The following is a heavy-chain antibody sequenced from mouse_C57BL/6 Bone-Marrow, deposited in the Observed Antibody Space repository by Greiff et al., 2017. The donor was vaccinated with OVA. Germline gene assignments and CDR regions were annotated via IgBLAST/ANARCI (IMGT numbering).Heavy chain of an antibody. CDR1: EYEFPSHD. CDR3: ARRVITTVVATGY. D-gene: IGHD1-1*01. J-gene: IGHJ2*01. V-gene: IGHV5-2*01. CDR2: INSDGGST. Sequence: EVKLMESGGGLVQPGESLKLSCESNEYEFPSHDMSWVRKTPEKRLELVAAINSDGGSTYYPDTMERRFIISRDNTKKTLYLQMSSLRSEDTALYYCARRVITTVVATGYWGQGTTLTVSS.